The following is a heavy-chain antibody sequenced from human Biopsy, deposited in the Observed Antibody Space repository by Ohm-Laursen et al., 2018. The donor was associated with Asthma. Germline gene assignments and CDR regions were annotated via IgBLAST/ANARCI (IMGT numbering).Heavy chain of an antibody. CDR3: AKARCFFYYCDMEV. V-gene: IGHV1-69*13. CDR1: GGTFNNYA. CDR2: ISPIFGST. Sequence: SVKVSCKPSGGTFNNYAINWVRQAPGQGLEWMGGISPIFGSTAYAQKFQGRVTITADVFTSTVYMELSGLRSEDTAVLYCAKARCFFYYCDMEVWGPGTAITVS. D-gene: IGHD2-8*01. J-gene: IGHJ6*02.